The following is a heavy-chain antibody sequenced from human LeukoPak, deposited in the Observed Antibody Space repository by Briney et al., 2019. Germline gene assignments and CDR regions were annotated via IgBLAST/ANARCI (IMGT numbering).Heavy chain of an antibody. D-gene: IGHD4-17*01. CDR2: IIPIFGTA. V-gene: IGHV1-69*05. CDR1: GGTFSSYA. J-gene: IGHJ4*02. CDR3: ARSNTVTTTIDY. Sequence: SVKVSSKASGGTFSSYAISWVRQAPGQGLEWMGRIIPIFGTANYAQKFQGRVTITTDESTSTAYMELSSLRSEDTAVYYCARSNTVTTTIDYWGQGTLVTVSS.